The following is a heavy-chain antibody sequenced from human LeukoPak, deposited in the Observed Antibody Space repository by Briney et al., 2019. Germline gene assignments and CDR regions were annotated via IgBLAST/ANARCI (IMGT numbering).Heavy chain of an antibody. CDR1: GLTFSSYG. V-gene: IGHV3-33*01. CDR3: ARDMYSSSWFLNYYYYYGMDV. J-gene: IGHJ6*02. Sequence: PGGSLRLSCAASGLTFSSYGMHWVRQAPGKGLEWVAVIWYDGSNKYYADSVKGRFTISRDNSKNTLYLQMNSLRAEDTAVYYCARDMYSSSWFLNYYYYYGMDVWGQGTTVTVSS. CDR2: IWYDGSNK. D-gene: IGHD6-13*01.